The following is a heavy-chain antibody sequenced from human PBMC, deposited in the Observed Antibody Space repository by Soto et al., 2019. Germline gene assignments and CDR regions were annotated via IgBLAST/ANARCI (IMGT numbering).Heavy chain of an antibody. J-gene: IGHJ3*02. Sequence: GGSLRLSCAAFGFTFRSYSMNWIRQAPGKGLEWVSSISSSSSYIYYADSVKGRFTISRDNAKNSLYLQMNSLRAEDTAVYYCARDRGDDSSGYYYSPDAFDISGQGTMVTVSS. V-gene: IGHV3-21*01. CDR3: ARDRGDDSSGYYYSPDAFDI. CDR2: ISSSSSYI. CDR1: GFTFRSYS. D-gene: IGHD3-22*01.